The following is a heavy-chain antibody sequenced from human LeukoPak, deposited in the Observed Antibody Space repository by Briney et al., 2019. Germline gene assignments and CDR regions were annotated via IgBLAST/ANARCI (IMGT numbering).Heavy chain of an antibody. J-gene: IGHJ6*03. Sequence: GGSLRLSCAASGFTFSSYAMHWVRQAPGKGLEWVAVISYDGSNKYYADSVKGRFTISRDNSKNTLYLQMNSLRAEDTAVYYCARAERAAAGTIWIVGYYYYYMDVWGKGTTVTVSS. CDR2: ISYDGSNK. V-gene: IGHV3-30*04. D-gene: IGHD6-13*01. CDR1: GFTFSSYA. CDR3: ARAERAAAGTIWIVGYYYYYMDV.